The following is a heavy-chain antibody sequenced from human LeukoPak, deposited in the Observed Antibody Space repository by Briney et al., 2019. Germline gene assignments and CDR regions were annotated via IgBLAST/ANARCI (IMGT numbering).Heavy chain of an antibody. D-gene: IGHD5-24*01. CDR1: GFSLNTYW. Sequence: GRSLRPSCVASGFSLNTYWMHWVRQAPGKGLVWVSRISGDGSNTTYADSVKGRFTISRDNAKNTVYLQMNSLRAEDTAVYYCPRANYHQNWGQGTLVSVSS. V-gene: IGHV3-74*01. J-gene: IGHJ4*02. CDR3: PRANYHQN. CDR2: ISGDGSNT.